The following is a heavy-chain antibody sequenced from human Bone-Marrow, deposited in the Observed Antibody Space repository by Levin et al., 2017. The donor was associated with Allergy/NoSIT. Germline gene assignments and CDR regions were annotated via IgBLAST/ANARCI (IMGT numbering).Heavy chain of an antibody. CDR1: GGSISDYY. Sequence: SQTLSLTCTVSGGSISDYYWSWIRQPPGKGLEWIGYNFYTGSANYNPSLKSRVTISVDTSKNQFSLKLNSVTAADTAVYYCARGGYYYDSSGSYYWYFDLWGRGTLVTVSS. CDR2: NFYTGSA. D-gene: IGHD3-22*01. J-gene: IGHJ2*01. V-gene: IGHV4-59*01. CDR3: ARGGYYYDSSGSYYWYFDL.